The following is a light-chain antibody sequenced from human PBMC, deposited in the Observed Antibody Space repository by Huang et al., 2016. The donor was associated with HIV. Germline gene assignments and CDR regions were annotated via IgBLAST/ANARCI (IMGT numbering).Light chain of an antibody. CDR2: GAS. CDR3: QQYGNSPPT. J-gene: IGKJ4*01. V-gene: IGKV3-20*01. Sequence: EIVLTQSPGTLSLSPGERATLSCRASQSVSSNYLAWYQQKPGQAPRLVIHGASSRANGIADRFSGSGSGTDFTLTISRLVPNDFALYFCQQYGNSPPTFGGGTKVEIK. CDR1: QSVSSNY.